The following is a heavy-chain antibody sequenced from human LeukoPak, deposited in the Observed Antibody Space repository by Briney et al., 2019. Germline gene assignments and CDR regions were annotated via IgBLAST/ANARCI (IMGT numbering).Heavy chain of an antibody. J-gene: IGHJ4*02. D-gene: IGHD3-22*01. CDR3: AKSRAVYDSSGYKRYYFDY. Sequence: GGSLRLSCAASGFTFSSYGMHWVRQALGKGLEWVAVISYDGSNKYYADSVKGRFTISRDNSKNTLYLQMNSLRAEDTAVYYCAKSRAVYDSSGYKRYYFDYWGQGTLVTVSS. CDR1: GFTFSSYG. CDR2: ISYDGSNK. V-gene: IGHV3-30*18.